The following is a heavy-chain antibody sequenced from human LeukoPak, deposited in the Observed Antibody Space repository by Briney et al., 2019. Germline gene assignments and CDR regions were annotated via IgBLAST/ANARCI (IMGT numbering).Heavy chain of an antibody. CDR3: ARETDIAVAANYFDY. V-gene: IGHV1-2*02. Sequence: GASVKVSCKASGYTFTGYYMHWARQAPGQGLEWMGWINPNSGGTNYAQKFQGRVTMTRDTSISTAYMELSRLRSDDTAVYYCARETDIAVAANYFDYWGQGTLVTVSS. J-gene: IGHJ4*02. CDR1: GYTFTGYY. CDR2: INPNSGGT. D-gene: IGHD6-19*01.